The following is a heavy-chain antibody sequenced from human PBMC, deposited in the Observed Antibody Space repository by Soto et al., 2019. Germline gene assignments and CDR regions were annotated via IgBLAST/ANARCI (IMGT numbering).Heavy chain of an antibody. CDR1: GDGLTSCC. CDR2: ISAYNGNT. CDR3: AADVLQDPYYYYSGMAV. J-gene: IGHJ6*02. Sequence: GASVEVCWKACGDGLTSCCRRWGQQDKRKELEWMGWISAYNGNTNYAQKFQERVTIPRDMSTSTAYMELSSLRSEDTAVYYCAADVLQDPYYYYSGMAVWGQGTTVTVSS. V-gene: IGHV1-18*01. D-gene: IGHD2-8*01.